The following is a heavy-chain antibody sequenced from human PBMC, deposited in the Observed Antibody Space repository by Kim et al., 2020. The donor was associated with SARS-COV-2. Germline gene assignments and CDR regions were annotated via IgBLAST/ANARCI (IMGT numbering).Heavy chain of an antibody. V-gene: IGHV7-4-1*02. J-gene: IGHJ5*02. CDR2: INTNTGNP. D-gene: IGHD3-22*01. Sequence: ASVKVSCKASGYTFTSYAMNWVRQAPGQGLEWMGWINTNTGNPTYAQGFTGRFVFSLDTSVSTAYLQISSLKAEDTAVYYCARDDLTSSAKKERTYYYDSSGGTGFDPWGQGTLVTVSS. CDR3: ARDDLTSSAKKERTYYYDSSGGTGFDP. CDR1: GYTFTSYA.